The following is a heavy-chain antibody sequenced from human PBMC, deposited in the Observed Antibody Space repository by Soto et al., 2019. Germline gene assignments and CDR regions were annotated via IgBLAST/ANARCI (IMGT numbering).Heavy chain of an antibody. V-gene: IGHV3-30-3*01. CDR3: ARDLNDAFDI. Sequence: QVQLVESGGGVVQPGRSLRLSCAASGFTFSSYAMHWVRQAPGKGLEWVAVISYDGSNKYYADSVKGRFTISRDNSKNTLYLQMNSLRAEDTAAYYCARDLNDAFDIWGQGTMVTVSS. CDR2: ISYDGSNK. J-gene: IGHJ3*02. CDR1: GFTFSSYA.